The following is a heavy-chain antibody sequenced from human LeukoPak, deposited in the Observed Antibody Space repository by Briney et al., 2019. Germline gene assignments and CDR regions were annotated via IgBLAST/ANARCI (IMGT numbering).Heavy chain of an antibody. CDR1: GYTFTSYG. Sequence: ASVKVSCKASGYTFTSYGISWVRQAPGQGLEWMGWISAYNGNTNYAQKLQGRVTMTTDTSTSTAYVELRSLRSDDTAVYYCARDQGYSYGYSQSGFDYWGQGTLVTVSS. V-gene: IGHV1-18*04. D-gene: IGHD5-18*01. J-gene: IGHJ4*02. CDR2: ISAYNGNT. CDR3: ARDQGYSYGYSQSGFDY.